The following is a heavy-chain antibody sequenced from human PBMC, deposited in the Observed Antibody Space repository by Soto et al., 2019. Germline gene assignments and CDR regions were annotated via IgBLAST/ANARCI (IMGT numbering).Heavy chain of an antibody. CDR3: TRGLVQQVLAFDY. J-gene: IGHJ4*02. D-gene: IGHD6-13*01. CDR2: IKSKTDGGTT. V-gene: IGHV3-15*01. CDR1: GFTFNNAW. Sequence: EVQLVESGGGLVKPGGSLRLSCTASGFTFNNAWLSWVRQAPGKGLEWVGRIKSKTDGGTTDYAAPVKGRFTISRDDSENMLYLQINSLKTEDTAVYYCTRGLVQQVLAFDYWGQGTLLTVSS.